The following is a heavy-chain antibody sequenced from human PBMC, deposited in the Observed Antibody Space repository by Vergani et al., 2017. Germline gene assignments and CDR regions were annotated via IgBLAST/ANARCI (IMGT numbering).Heavy chain of an antibody. J-gene: IGHJ6*03. CDR2: INHSGST. CDR3: ARGRGSTGCMYV. V-gene: IGHV4-34*01. Sequence: QVQLQQWGAGLLKPSETLSLTCAVYGGSFSGYYWSWIRQPPGKGLEWIGEINHSGSTNYNPSLKSRVTISVDTSKNQFSLKLSSVTAADTAVYYCARGRGSTGCMYVWGKGTTVIVSS. CDR1: GGSFSGYY. D-gene: IGHD6-13*01.